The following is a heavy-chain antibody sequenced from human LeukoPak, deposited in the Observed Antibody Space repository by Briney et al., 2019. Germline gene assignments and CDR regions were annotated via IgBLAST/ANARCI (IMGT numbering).Heavy chain of an antibody. D-gene: IGHD6-19*01. Sequence: ASVTVSCTSSVCSFSRYAISWVRQAPGQGLEWMGLIIPMFGSANTAQTFQGRVTITADESASTAYIELIGLRPEHTVVYYRARDRGWSTTESPDPPEYGGEGTLVTVSS. CDR2: IIPMFGSA. CDR1: VCSFSRYA. V-gene: IGHV1-69*13. CDR3: ARDRGWSTTESPDPPEY. J-gene: IGHJ4*02.